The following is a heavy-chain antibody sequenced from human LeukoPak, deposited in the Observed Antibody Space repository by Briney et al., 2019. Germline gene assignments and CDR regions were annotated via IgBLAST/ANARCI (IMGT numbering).Heavy chain of an antibody. V-gene: IGHV3-23*01. CDR1: GFTFSTYG. Sequence: PGGSLRLSCAASGFTFSTYGMSWVRQAPGKGLEWVSAIKGRFTISRDNSKNTLYLQMNSLRAEDTAVYYCAQGAMVRGARSSNYWGQGTLATVSS. J-gene: IGHJ4*02. CDR2: I. D-gene: IGHD3-10*01. CDR3: AQGAMVRGARSSNY.